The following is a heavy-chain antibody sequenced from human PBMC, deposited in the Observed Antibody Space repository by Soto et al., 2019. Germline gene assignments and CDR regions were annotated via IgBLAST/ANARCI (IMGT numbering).Heavy chain of an antibody. J-gene: IGHJ4*02. CDR1: GDSITNSNW. V-gene: IGHV4-4*02. Sequence: QVQLQESGPGLVKPSGTLSLTCVVSGDSITNSNWWSWFRQAPGKGLEWIGEIYHSGATTYNPSLKSRATVSVEPSNNRFSLKLTSVTAADTAVYFCARDLGTGIDYWGQGTLVTVAS. CDR3: ARDLGTGIDY. CDR2: IYHSGAT.